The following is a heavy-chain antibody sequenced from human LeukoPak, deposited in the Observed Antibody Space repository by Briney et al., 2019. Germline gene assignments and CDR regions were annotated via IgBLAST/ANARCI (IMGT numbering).Heavy chain of an antibody. CDR1: GFIFSSYA. CDR3: AKNRGAGSHYYYHMNV. CDR2: ISGSGGGT. J-gene: IGHJ6*03. V-gene: IGHV3-23*01. Sequence: GGSLRLSCSTSGFIFSSYAMNWVRQAAGKGLEWVSLISGSGGGTYYADSVKGRFTISRDNSKNTLYLQLNSLRVEDTAVYYCAKNRGAGSHYYYHMNVWGKGTTVTVSS. D-gene: IGHD1-26*01.